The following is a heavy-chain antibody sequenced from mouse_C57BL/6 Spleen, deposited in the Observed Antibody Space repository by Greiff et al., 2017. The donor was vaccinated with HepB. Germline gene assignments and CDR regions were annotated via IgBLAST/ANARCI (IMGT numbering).Heavy chain of an antibody. D-gene: IGHD4-1*01. CDR3: ARSRLAPYAMDY. J-gene: IGHJ4*01. Sequence: EVQLQQSGPELVKPGASVKIPCKASGYTFTDYNMDWVKQSHGKSLEWIGDINPNNGGTIYNQKFKGKATLTVDKSSSTAYMELRSLTSEDTAVYYCARSRLAPYAMDYWGQGTSVTVSS. CDR1: GYTFTDYN. V-gene: IGHV1-18*01. CDR2: INPNNGGT.